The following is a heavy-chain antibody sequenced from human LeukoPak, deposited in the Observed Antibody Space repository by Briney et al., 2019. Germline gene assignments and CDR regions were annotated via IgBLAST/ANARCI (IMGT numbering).Heavy chain of an antibody. CDR1: GFTFSSYG. V-gene: IGHV3-33*06. Sequence: PGRSLRLSCAASGFTFSSYGTHWVRQAPGKGLEWVAVIWYDGSNKYYADSVKGRFTISRDNSKNTLYLQMNSLRAEDTAVYYCAKDSTGGIGAFDIWGQGTMVTVSS. CDR2: IWYDGSNK. CDR3: AKDSTGGIGAFDI. D-gene: IGHD1-26*01. J-gene: IGHJ3*02.